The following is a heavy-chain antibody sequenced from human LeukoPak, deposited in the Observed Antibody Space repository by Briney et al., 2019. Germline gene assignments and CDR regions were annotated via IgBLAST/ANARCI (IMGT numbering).Heavy chain of an antibody. CDR2: IKSKTDGGTT. Sequence: GGSLRLSCAASGFTFSNAWMSWVRQAPGKGLEWVGRIKSKTDGGTTDYAAPVKGRFIISRDDSKNTLYLQMNSLKTEDTAVYYCTTYPVDGYCSSTSCYRVDYWGQGTLVTVSS. CDR3: TTYPVDGYCSSTSCYRVDY. V-gene: IGHV3-15*01. D-gene: IGHD2-2*03. CDR1: GFTFSNAW. J-gene: IGHJ4*02.